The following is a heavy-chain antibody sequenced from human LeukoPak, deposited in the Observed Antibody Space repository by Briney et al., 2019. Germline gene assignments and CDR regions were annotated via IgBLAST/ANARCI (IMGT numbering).Heavy chain of an antibody. D-gene: IGHD5-12*01. V-gene: IGHV4-61*02. CDR3: ARRRGGYSGPKNKNWFDP. CDR1: GGSISSGSYY. J-gene: IGHJ5*02. Sequence: ASETLSLTCTVSGGSISSGSYYWSWIRQPPGKGLQWIGRIYTSGSTHYNPSLKSRVTISVDTSKNQFSLKLSSVTAADTAVYYCARRRGGYSGPKNKNWFDPWGQGTLVTVSS. CDR2: IYTSGST.